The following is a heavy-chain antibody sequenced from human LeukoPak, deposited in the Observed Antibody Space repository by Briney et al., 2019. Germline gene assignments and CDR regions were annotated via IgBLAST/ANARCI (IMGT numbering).Heavy chain of an antibody. J-gene: IGHJ4*02. CDR2: ISGSGGST. V-gene: IGHV3-23*01. D-gene: IGHD3-16*01. CDR1: GFTFSSYA. Sequence: PGGSLRLSCAASGFTFSSYAMSWVRQAPGKGLEWVSAISGSGGSTYYADSVKGRFTISRDNSKNTLYLQMNSLRAEDTAVYYCATDGGDGTPIYGYYFDYWGQGTLVTVSS. CDR3: ATDGGDGTPIYGYYFDY.